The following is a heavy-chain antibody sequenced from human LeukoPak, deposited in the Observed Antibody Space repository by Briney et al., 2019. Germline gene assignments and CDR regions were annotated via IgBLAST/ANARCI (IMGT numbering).Heavy chain of an antibody. D-gene: IGHD3-10*01. Sequence: ASVKVSCKASGYTFTSYYMHWVRQAPGQGLEWMGIINPSGGSTSYAQKFQGRVTITADESTSTAYMELSSLRSEDTAVYYCARSYYYGSGSSRYYYYYMDVWGKGTTVTISS. CDR2: INPSGGST. CDR1: GYTFTSYY. V-gene: IGHV1-46*01. CDR3: ARSYYYGSGSSRYYYYYMDV. J-gene: IGHJ6*03.